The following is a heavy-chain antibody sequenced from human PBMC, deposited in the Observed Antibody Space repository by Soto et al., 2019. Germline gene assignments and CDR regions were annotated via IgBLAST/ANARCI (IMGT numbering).Heavy chain of an antibody. D-gene: IGHD4-17*01. CDR2: IYYSGST. J-gene: IGHJ4*02. V-gene: IGHV4-39*01. CDR1: GGSISSSSYY. CDR3: ASQRYGDHVDYFDY. Sequence: SETLSLTCTVSGGSISSSSYYWGWIRQPPGKGLEWIGSIYYSGSTYYNPSLKSRVTISVDTSKNQFSLKLSSVTAADTAVYYCASQRYGDHVDYFDYWGQGTLVNVSS.